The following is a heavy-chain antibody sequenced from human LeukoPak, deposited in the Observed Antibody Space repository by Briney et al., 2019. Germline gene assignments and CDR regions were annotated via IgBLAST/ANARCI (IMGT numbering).Heavy chain of an antibody. CDR1: SGSVSSSSYY. CDR2: INYSGST. V-gene: IGHV4-39*07. D-gene: IGHD6-13*01. Sequence: TSETLSLTCTVSSGSVSSSSYYWGWIRQPPGKGLEWIGSINYSGSTYYNPSLKSRVTISVDTSKNQFSLKLSSVTAADTAVYYCARVRVAAAGWSKYYFDYWGQGTLVTVSS. CDR3: ARVRVAAAGWSKYYFDY. J-gene: IGHJ4*02.